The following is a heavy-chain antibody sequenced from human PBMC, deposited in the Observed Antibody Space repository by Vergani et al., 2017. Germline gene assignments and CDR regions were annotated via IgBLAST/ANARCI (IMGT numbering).Heavy chain of an antibody. J-gene: IGHJ6*02. Sequence: EVQLVESGGGLVKPGGSLRLSCAASGFTFNSYSVNWVRQTPGKGLEWVSSIRSSGTYIYYADSVKGRFTISRDNAKNSLFLQMNSLRAEDTAVYYCARDVAAAGYYHGMDVWGQGTTVTVSS. CDR1: GFTFNSYS. CDR2: IRSSGTYI. V-gene: IGHV3-21*01. D-gene: IGHD6-13*01. CDR3: ARDVAAAGYYHGMDV.